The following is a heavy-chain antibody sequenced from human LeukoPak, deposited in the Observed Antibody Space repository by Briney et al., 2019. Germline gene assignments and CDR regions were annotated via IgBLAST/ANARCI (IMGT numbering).Heavy chain of an antibody. J-gene: IGHJ6*03. CDR3: ARRGYYGDHGIYYYYYMDV. Sequence: ASVKVSCKASGYTFTGYYMHWVRQAPGQGLEWMGWINPNSGGTNYAQKFQGRVTMTRDTSISTAYMELSRLRSDDTAVYYCARRGYYGDHGIYYYYYMDVWGKGTTVTISS. D-gene: IGHD4-17*01. V-gene: IGHV1-2*02. CDR1: GYTFTGYY. CDR2: INPNSGGT.